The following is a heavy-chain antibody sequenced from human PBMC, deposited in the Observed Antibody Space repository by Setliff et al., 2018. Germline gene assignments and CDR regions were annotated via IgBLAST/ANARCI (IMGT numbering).Heavy chain of an antibody. CDR1: GFTFSSYS. D-gene: IGHD2-15*01. CDR3: AKGPQYCSGTNCYRPDY. CDR2: ISSSSGYI. Sequence: GGSLRLSCAASGFTFSSYSMNWVRQAPGKGLEWVSSISSSSGYIYYADSVKGRSTISRDNAKNSLYLQMNSLRAEDTAVYYCAKGPQYCSGTNCYRPDYWGQGTLVTVSS. V-gene: IGHV3-21*01. J-gene: IGHJ4*02.